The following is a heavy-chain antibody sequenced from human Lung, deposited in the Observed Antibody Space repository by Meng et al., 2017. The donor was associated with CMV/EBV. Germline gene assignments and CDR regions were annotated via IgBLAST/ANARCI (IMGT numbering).Heavy chain of an antibody. CDR1: GFTFSSYE. V-gene: IGHV3-48*03. CDR2: ISSSGSTM. D-gene: IGHD1-26*01. Sequence: GGSLRLXXAASGFTFSSYEMNWVRQAPGKGLEWVSYISSSGSTMYYADSVKGRFTISRDNAKNSLYLQMNSLRVEDTAVYYCARRSGSYVNAFDIWGQGTMVTVSS. CDR3: ARRSGSYVNAFDI. J-gene: IGHJ3*02.